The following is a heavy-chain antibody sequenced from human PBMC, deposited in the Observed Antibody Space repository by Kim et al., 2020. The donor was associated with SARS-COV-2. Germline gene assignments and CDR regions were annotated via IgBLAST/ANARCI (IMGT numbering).Heavy chain of an antibody. CDR2: FNYSGST. CDR3: AGGGGSGSYDGDY. J-gene: IGHJ4*02. Sequence: SETLSLTCTVSGGSISSGGYYWSWIRQHPGKGLVWIGYFNYSGSTYYNPSLKSRVIISVDTSKNQYSLKLSSVTAADTAVYYCAGGGGSGSYDGDYWGQGTLVTVSS. V-gene: IGHV4-31*03. CDR1: GGSISSGGYY. D-gene: IGHD3-10*01.